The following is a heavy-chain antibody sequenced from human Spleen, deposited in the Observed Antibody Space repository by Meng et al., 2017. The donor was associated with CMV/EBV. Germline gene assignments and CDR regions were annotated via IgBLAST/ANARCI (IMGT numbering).Heavy chain of an antibody. CDR2: IIPIYGTT. V-gene: IGHV1-69*05. J-gene: IGHJ4*02. CDR3: ARSCNGNTCPFDF. Sequence: KDSEGTFRNYAVTWVRQAPGQGLEWMGRIIPIYGTTNYAQKFQGRVTITTDESTGTAYMELSSLRSEDAAFYYCARSCNGNTCPFDFWGQGTLVTVSS. D-gene: IGHD2/OR15-2a*01. CDR1: EGTFRNYA.